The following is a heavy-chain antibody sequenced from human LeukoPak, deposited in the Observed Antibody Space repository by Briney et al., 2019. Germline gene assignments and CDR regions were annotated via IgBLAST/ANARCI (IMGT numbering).Heavy chain of an antibody. CDR3: VRVEGVVAAPTGLFYY. CDR2: ISSSSSYI. CDR1: GFPFRSYS. Sequence: GGSLRLSCAASGFPFRSYSMNWVRQAPGKGLEWVSSISSSSSYIYYADSVKGRFTISRDNAKNSLYLQMNSLRAEDTAVYYCVRVEGVVAAPTGLFYYWGQGTLVTVSS. D-gene: IGHD2-15*01. V-gene: IGHV3-21*01. J-gene: IGHJ4*02.